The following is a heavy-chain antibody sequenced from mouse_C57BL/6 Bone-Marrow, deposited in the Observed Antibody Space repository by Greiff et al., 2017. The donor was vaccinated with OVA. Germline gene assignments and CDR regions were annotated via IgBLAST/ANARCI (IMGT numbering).Heavy chain of an antibody. CDR2: INPDSSTI. CDR1: AVDFSRYW. CDR3: ARREEGYYAMDY. J-gene: IGHJ4*01. Sequence: SAAAVDFSRYWMSWVRRAPGKGLEWIGEINPDSSTINYAPSLKDKFIISRDNAKNTLYLQMSKVRSEDTALYYCARREEGYYAMDYWGQGTSVTVSS. V-gene: IGHV4-1*01.